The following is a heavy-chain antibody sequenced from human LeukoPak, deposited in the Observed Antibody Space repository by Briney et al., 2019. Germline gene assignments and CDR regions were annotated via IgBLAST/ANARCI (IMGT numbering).Heavy chain of an antibody. Sequence: ASVKVSCKASGGTFSSYAISWVRQAPGQRLEWMGGIIPIFGTANYAQKFQGRVTITADESTSTAYMELSSLRSEDTAVYYCASSYYDYVWGSYSVSYYFDYWGQGTLVTVSS. CDR1: GGTFSSYA. CDR3: ASSYYDYVWGSYSVSYYFDY. CDR2: IIPIFGTA. V-gene: IGHV1-69*13. J-gene: IGHJ4*02. D-gene: IGHD3-16*01.